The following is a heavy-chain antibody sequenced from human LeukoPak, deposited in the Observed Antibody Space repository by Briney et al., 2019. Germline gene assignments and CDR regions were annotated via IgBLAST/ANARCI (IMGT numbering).Heavy chain of an antibody. Sequence: SVKVSCKASGGTFSSYAISWVRQAPGQGLEWMGGIIPIFGTANYAQKFQGRVTITADESTSTAYMELSSLRSEDTAVYYCARGGIAAARTSTPADYWGQGTLVTVSS. CDR2: IIPIFGTA. D-gene: IGHD6-13*01. CDR1: GGTFSSYA. CDR3: ARGGIAAARTSTPADY. V-gene: IGHV1-69*01. J-gene: IGHJ4*02.